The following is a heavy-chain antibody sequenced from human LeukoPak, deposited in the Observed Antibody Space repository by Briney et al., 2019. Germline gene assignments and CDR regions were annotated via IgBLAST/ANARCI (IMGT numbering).Heavy chain of an antibody. J-gene: IGHJ4*02. CDR1: GGSFSDYF. CDR2: ISHSGST. D-gene: IGHD3-22*01. CDR3: VTYYYGSSAPKRNY. V-gene: IGHV4-34*01. Sequence: KPSETLSLTCGVYGGSFSDYFWSWIRQPPGKGLEWIGEISHSGSTTYNPSLRSRVTISGDTSKKQFSLKLSSVTAADTAVYYCVTYYYGSSAPKRNYWGQGILVTVSS.